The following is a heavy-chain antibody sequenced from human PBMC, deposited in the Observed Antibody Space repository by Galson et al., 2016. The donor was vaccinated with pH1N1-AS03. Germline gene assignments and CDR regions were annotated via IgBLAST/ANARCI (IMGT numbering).Heavy chain of an antibody. CDR3: ASLGGGAESTMIVVVPESSEDY. V-gene: IGHV5-10-1*01. Sequence: QSGAEVKKPGESLRISCKGSGYSFTSYWISWVRQMPGKGLEWMGRIDPSDSYTNYSPSFQGHVTISAEQSISTAYLQCSSLKAPDPAMYYCASLGGGAESTMIVVVPESSEDYWGQGTLVTASS. D-gene: IGHD3-22*01. CDR1: GYSFTSYW. J-gene: IGHJ4*02. CDR2: IDPSDSYT.